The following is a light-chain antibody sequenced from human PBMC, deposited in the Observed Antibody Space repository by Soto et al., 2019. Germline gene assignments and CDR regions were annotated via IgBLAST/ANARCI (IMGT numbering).Light chain of an antibody. CDR1: QSISSW. Sequence: DIPMTQSPSTLSASVGDRVTITCRASQSISSWLAWYQQKPGKAPKLLIYGASSLESGVPSRFSGSGSGTEFTLTISSLQPDDFASYYCQQYKSYPYTFGQGTKLEIK. V-gene: IGKV1-5*01. CDR3: QQYKSYPYT. CDR2: GAS. J-gene: IGKJ2*01.